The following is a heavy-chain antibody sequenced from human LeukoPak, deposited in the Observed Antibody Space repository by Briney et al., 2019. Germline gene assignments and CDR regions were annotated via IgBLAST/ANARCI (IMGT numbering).Heavy chain of an antibody. CDR1: GGSFSGYY. CDR3: ARGKYYYDSNSSYRYFDP. D-gene: IGHD3-22*01. CDR2: INHSGST. V-gene: IGHV4-34*01. Sequence: SETLSLTCAVYGGSFSGYYWSWIRQPPGKGLEWIGEINHSGSTNYNPSLKSRVTISVDTSKNQFSLKLSSVTAADTAVYYCARGKYYYDSNSSYRYFDPWGQGTLVTVPS. J-gene: IGHJ5*02.